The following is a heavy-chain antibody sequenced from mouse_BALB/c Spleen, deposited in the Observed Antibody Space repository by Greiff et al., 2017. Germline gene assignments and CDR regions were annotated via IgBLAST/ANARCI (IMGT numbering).Heavy chain of an antibody. Sequence: EVNVVESGAELVRSGASVKLSCTASGFNIKDYYMHWVKQRPEQGLEWIGWIDPENGDTEYAPKFQGKATMTADTSSNTAYLQLSSLTSEDTAVYYCNGGILDYWGQGTTLTVSS. CDR2: IDPENGDT. J-gene: IGHJ2*01. V-gene: IGHV14-4*02. CDR3: NGGILDY. CDR1: GFNIKDYY.